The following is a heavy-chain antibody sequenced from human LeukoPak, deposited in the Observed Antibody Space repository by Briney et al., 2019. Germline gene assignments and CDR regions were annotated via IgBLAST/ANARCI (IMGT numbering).Heavy chain of an antibody. V-gene: IGHV3-23*01. Sequence: GGSLRLSCAASGFTFSSYAMSWVRQAPGKGLEWVSAISGSGGSTYYADSVKGRFTISRDNSKNTLYLQMKSLRAEDTAVYYCAKDGEGYYDYVWGSYRYGSGAFDIWGQGTMVTVSS. D-gene: IGHD3-16*02. CDR2: ISGSGGST. CDR3: AKDGEGYYDYVWGSYRYGSGAFDI. J-gene: IGHJ3*02. CDR1: GFTFSSYA.